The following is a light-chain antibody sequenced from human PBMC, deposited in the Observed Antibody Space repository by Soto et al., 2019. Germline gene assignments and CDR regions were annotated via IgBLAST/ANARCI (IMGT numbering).Light chain of an antibody. J-gene: IGKJ1*01. V-gene: IGKV3-20*01. CDR2: AAS. CDR3: QQYGSSPTS. Sequence: EIVLTQSPVTLSLSPGDRATLSCRASQSVSSSYLAWYQQTPGQAPRLLIYAASSRATGIPDRFSGSGSGTDFTLTISRLEPEDFAVYFCQQYGSSPTSFGQGTKVDIK. CDR1: QSVSSSY.